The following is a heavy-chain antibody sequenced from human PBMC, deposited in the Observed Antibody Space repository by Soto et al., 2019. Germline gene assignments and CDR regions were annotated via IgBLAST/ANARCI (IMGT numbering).Heavy chain of an antibody. CDR2: IYSGGDT. CDR1: GFTVSSSY. CDR3: ATGDYYGGPKPSA. D-gene: IGHD4-17*01. V-gene: IGHV3-53*01. J-gene: IGHJ5*02. Sequence: GGSLRLSCAASGFTVSSSYMGWVRQAPGRGLEWVSVIYSGGDTYYAGSVRGRFTISRDNSKNTLYLQMDSLRAEDTAVYFCATGDYYGGPKPSAWGQGTLVTVSS.